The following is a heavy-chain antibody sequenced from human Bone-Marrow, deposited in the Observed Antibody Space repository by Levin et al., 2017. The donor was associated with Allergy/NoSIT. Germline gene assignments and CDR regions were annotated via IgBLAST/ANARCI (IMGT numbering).Heavy chain of an antibody. Sequence: GGSLRLSCAGSGFTFSDYSFNWVRQAPGKGLVWVAGISDRSRHIFYAESVRGRFTISRDDAKNSLFLQMNSLRADDTAVYYCARVGKSFDWLLYGMDVWGQGTTVSVSS. CDR1: GFTFSDYS. D-gene: IGHD3-3*01. J-gene: IGHJ6*02. CDR3: ARVGKSFDWLLYGMDV. CDR2: ISDRSRHI. V-gene: IGHV3-21*06.